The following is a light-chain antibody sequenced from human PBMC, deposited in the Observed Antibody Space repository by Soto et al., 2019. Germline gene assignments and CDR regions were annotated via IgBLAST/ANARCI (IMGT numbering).Light chain of an antibody. CDR3: QQYGSSPRT. CDR2: GAS. V-gene: IGKV3-20*01. J-gene: IGKJ1*01. Sequence: IRSTQSPDTVSLSPGDRATLSCRASQSVNSSYLAWYQQKPGQAPRLLIYGASSRATGIPDRFSGSGSGTDFTLTISRLEPEDFAVYYCQQYGSSPRTFGQGTKVDI. CDR1: QSVNSSY.